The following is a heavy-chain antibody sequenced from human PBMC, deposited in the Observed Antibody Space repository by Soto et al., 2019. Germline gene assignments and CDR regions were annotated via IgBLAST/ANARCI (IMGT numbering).Heavy chain of an antibody. V-gene: IGHV5-10-1*01. CDR1: GYSFTSYW. CDR3: ARRPAGELLPYYYGMDV. Sequence: GESLKISCKGSGYSFTSYWISWVRQMPGKGLEWMGRIDPSDSYTNYSPSFQGHVTISADKSISTAYLQWSSLKASDTAMYYCARRPAGELLPYYYGMDVRGQGTTVTVSS. CDR2: IDPSDSYT. D-gene: IGHD1-26*01. J-gene: IGHJ6*02.